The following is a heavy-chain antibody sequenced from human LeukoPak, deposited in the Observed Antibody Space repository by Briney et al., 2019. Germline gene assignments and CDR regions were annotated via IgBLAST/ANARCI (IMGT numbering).Heavy chain of an antibody. D-gene: IGHD2-2*01. CDR1: GGSFSGYY. V-gene: IGHV4-34*01. CDR3: ARGRGNIVVVPAAKLDY. CDR2: INHSGST. Sequence: SETLSLTCAVYGGSFSGYYWSWIRQPPGKGLEWIGEINHSGSTNYNPSLKSRVTISVDTSKNQFSLKLSSVTAADTAVYYCARGRGNIVVVPAAKLDYWGQGTLATVSS. J-gene: IGHJ4*02.